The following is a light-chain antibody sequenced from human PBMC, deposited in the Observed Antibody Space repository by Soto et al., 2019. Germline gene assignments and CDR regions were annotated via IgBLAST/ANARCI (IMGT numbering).Light chain of an antibody. V-gene: IGLV2-14*01. CDR3: SSYSSGSTLGV. CDR1: STDVGYYNF. J-gene: IGLJ3*02. Sequence: QSALTQPPSASGSPGQSVTISCTGTSTDVGYYNFVSWYQQAPGKAPKLIIYEVSNRPSGVSSRFSASKSGNTASLTISGLQAEDEADYYCSSYSSGSTLGVFGGGTKLTVL. CDR2: EVS.